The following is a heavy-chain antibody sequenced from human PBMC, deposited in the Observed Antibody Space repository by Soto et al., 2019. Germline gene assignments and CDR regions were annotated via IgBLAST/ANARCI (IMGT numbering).Heavy chain of an antibody. V-gene: IGHV4-61*01. Sequence: SETLSLTCSVSGGSVNSANYYWSWMRQPPGKGLEWIGFIYYNGNTKYNPSLKSRVTISLDTSKNRFSLNLTSVTAADAAVYYCSRDNSGYFPTYWGQGTLVTVSS. CDR2: IYYNGNT. J-gene: IGHJ4*02. CDR3: SRDNSGYFPTY. CDR1: GGSVNSANYY. D-gene: IGHD3-22*01.